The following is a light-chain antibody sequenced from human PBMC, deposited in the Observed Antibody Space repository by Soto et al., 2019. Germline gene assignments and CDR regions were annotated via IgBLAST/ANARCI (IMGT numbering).Light chain of an antibody. J-gene: IGKJ1*01. Sequence: EIVMTQSPATLSVSPGERATLSCRASQSVSSNLAWYQQKPGQAPRLLIYGASTRATGIPARFSGSGSGTEFTLTISSLQSEDFAVYYCQQYNNWPPGTFGQGPRWKSN. CDR1: QSVSSN. CDR3: QQYNNWPPGT. CDR2: GAS. V-gene: IGKV3-15*01.